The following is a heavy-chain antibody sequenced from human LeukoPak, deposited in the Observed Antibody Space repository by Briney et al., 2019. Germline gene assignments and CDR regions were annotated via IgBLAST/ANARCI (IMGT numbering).Heavy chain of an antibody. V-gene: IGHV5-10-1*01. CDR1: GYSFTSYW. Sequence: GESLRISCKGSGYSFTSYWISWVRQMPGKGLEWMGRIDPSDSYTNYSPSFQGHVTISVDKSFSTAYLQWSSQKASDTAMYYCARHGPTSWFYDYWGQGPLITVSS. CDR2: IDPSDSYT. CDR3: ARHGPTSWFYDY. D-gene: IGHD3-10*01. J-gene: IGHJ4*02.